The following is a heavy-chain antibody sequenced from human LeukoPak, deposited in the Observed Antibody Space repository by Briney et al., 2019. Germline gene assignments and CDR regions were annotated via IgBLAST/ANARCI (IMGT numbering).Heavy chain of an antibody. V-gene: IGHV2-5*02. Sequence: SGPTLVKPTQTLTLTCTFSGFSLSTSGVGVGWIRQPPGKALECLALIYWDDDKRYSPSLKSRLTITKDTSKNQVVLAMTNMDPVDTATYYCPHRIGPYRSGWDVAYFDYWGQGTLVTVSS. CDR3: PHRIGPYRSGWDVAYFDY. CDR1: GFSLSTSGVG. D-gene: IGHD6-19*01. J-gene: IGHJ4*02. CDR2: IYWDDDK.